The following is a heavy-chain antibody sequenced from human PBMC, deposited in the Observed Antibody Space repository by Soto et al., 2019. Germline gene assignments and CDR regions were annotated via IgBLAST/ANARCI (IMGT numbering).Heavy chain of an antibody. CDR3: ARSTIGPDFWSGYPNYYYYYGMDV. CDR1: GYTFTGYY. V-gene: IGHV1-2*04. D-gene: IGHD3-3*01. J-gene: IGHJ6*02. Sequence: ASVKVSCKASGYTFTGYYMHWVRQAPGQGLEWMGWINPNSGGTNYAQKFQGWVTMTRDTSISTAYMELSRLRSDDTAVYYCARSTIGPDFWSGYPNYYYYYGMDVWGQGTTVTVSS. CDR2: INPNSGGT.